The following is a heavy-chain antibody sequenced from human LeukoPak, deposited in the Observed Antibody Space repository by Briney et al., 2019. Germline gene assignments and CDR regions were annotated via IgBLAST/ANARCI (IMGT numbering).Heavy chain of an antibody. V-gene: IGHV4-59*08. CDR3: ARRDGSYTGNWFDP. Sequence: PSETLSLTCTVSGGSISGYYWSWIRQPPGKGLEWIGYIYYSGSTNYNPSLKSRVTISVDTSKNQFSLKLSSVTAADTAVYYCARRDGSYTGNWFDPWGQGTLVTVSS. J-gene: IGHJ5*02. CDR2: IYYSGST. CDR1: GGSISGYY. D-gene: IGHD1-26*01.